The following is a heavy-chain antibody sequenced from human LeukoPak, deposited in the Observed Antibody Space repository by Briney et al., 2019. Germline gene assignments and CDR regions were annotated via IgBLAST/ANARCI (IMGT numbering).Heavy chain of an antibody. CDR3: AKGHVLLWFGELFPPSHYGMDV. D-gene: IGHD3-10*01. J-gene: IGHJ6*04. Sequence: SETLSLTCAVYGGSFSGYYWSWIRQPPGKGLEWIGEINHSGSTNYNPSLKSRVTISVDTSKNQFSLKLSSVTAADTAVYYCAKGHVLLWFGELFPPSHYGMDVWSKGTTVTVSS. V-gene: IGHV4-34*01. CDR2: INHSGST. CDR1: GGSFSGYY.